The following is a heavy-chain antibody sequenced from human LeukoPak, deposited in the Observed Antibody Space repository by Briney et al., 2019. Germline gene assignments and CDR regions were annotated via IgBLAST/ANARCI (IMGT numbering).Heavy chain of an antibody. CDR1: GYTFTSYD. CDR2: MNPNSGNT. CDR3: ATIRRYYYGSGSLTFDY. D-gene: IGHD3-10*01. J-gene: IGHJ4*02. Sequence: ASVKVSCKASGYTFTSYDINWVRQATGQGLEWMGWMNPNSGNTGYAQKFQGRVTITRNTSISTAYMELSSLRSEDTAVYYCATIRRYYYGSGSLTFDYWGQGTLVTVSS. V-gene: IGHV1-8*03.